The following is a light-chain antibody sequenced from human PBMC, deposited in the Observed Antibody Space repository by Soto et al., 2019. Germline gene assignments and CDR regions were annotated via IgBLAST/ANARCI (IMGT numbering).Light chain of an antibody. CDR2: DAS. V-gene: IGKV3-11*01. CDR3: QQRSNWPPFT. CDR1: QSVSSY. Sequence: EIVLTQSPATLSLSPGERATLSCRASQSVSSYLAWYQQKPGQAPRRLIYDASNRATGIPARFSGSGSGTDFTLTIRSLEPEDFAVYYCQQRSNWPPFTFGPGTKVDIK. J-gene: IGKJ3*01.